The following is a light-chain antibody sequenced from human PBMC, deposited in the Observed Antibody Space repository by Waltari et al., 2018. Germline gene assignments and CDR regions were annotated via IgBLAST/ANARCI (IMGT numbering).Light chain of an antibody. J-gene: IGLJ2*01. V-gene: IGLV2-14*03. CDR3: SSFTSSTTGI. CDR1: SSDSGGYNY. CDR2: DFT. Sequence: SALTQPDSVSGSPGQSITISCSGISSDSGGYNYVSWYQQHPGEAPKVIIYDFTNRPSGVSHRFSGSKSGSWASLTISGLQPEDEADYYCSSFTSSTTGIFGGGTKLTVL.